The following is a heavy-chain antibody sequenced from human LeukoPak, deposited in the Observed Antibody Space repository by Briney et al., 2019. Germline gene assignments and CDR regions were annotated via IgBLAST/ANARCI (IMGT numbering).Heavy chain of an antibody. CDR2: ISTTSTYI. D-gene: IGHD3-16*02. CDR3: AREKVMITFGGVIVHFDY. Sequence: GGSLRLSCAASGFTFSSYSMAWVRQAPGKGLEWVSSISTTSTYIFYGDSVKGRFTISRDNAKNSLYLQMNSLRVEDTAVYYCAREKVMITFGGVIVHFDYWGQGTLVTVSS. CDR1: GFTFSSYS. J-gene: IGHJ4*02. V-gene: IGHV3-21*01.